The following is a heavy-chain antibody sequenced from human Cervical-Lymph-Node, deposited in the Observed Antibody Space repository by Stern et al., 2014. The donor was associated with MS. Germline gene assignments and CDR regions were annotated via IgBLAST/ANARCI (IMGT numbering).Heavy chain of an antibody. D-gene: IGHD2-15*01. J-gene: IGHJ4*02. CDR2: IFPILDTT. V-gene: IGHV1-69*11. CDR3: AREKSDCSGGSCFSSLDY. Sequence: EQLVESGAEVKKPGSSVKVSCKSSGDTFSTHAISWVRQAPGQGLERMGRIFPILDTTDYAQKFQGRLTIDADESTNTAYMELRSLTPDDTAVYYCAREKSDCSGGSCFSSLDYWGQGTLVTVSS. CDR1: GDTFSTHA.